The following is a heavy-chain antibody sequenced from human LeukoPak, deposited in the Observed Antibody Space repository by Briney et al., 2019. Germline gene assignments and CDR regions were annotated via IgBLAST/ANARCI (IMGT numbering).Heavy chain of an antibody. V-gene: IGHV4-34*01. Sequence: PSETLSLTCAVYGGSFSGYYWSWIRQPPGKGLEWIGEINHSGSTNYNPSLKSRVTISVDTSMNQFSLKLSSVTAADTAVYYCASQYCSSTSCYPYWYFDLWGRGTLVTVSS. J-gene: IGHJ2*01. CDR1: GGSFSGYY. D-gene: IGHD2-2*01. CDR3: ASQYCSSTSCYPYWYFDL. CDR2: INHSGST.